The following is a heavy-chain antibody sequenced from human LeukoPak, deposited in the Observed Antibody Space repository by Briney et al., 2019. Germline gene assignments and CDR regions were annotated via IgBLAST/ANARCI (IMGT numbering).Heavy chain of an antibody. CDR1: GFTFSTYW. Sequence: GGSLRLSCVASGFTFSTYWMHWVRQAPGKGLVWVSHIKTDGIRATYADSVKGRFTIARDNAKNTLYLQLNSLRAEDTAVYYCARAGGYPYWYFDLWGRGTLVTVSS. CDR3: ARAGGYPYWYFDL. J-gene: IGHJ2*01. CDR2: IKTDGIRA. V-gene: IGHV3-74*01. D-gene: IGHD6-25*01.